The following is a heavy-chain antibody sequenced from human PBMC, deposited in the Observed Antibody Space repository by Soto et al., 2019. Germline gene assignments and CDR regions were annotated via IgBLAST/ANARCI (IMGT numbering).Heavy chain of an antibody. V-gene: IGHV1-46*01. CDR2: INPNGGNT. CDR3: GRDTSGLDY. Sequence: QVQLVQSGAEVKKPGASVKVSCQASGYTFASHYIHWVRQAPGQGLEWMGVINPNGGNTRYAQRFQARLTLKTDTPTKTVYLDLSSLSADDTAVYYCGRDTSGLDYWGQGTLVTVSS. J-gene: IGHJ4*02. CDR1: GYTFASHY.